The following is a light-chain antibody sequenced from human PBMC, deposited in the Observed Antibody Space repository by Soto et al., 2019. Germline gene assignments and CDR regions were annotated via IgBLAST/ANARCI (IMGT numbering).Light chain of an antibody. Sequence: QAVVTQLPSVSGAPGQRVTISCTGSSSNIGAGYVHWYQQLPGTAPKLLIYGNSNRPSGVPDRFSGSKSGTSASLAITGLQAEDEADYYCQSYDSSLSGSVFGGGTKVTVL. CDR1: SSNIGAGYV. J-gene: IGLJ3*02. CDR3: QSYDSSLSGSV. CDR2: GNS. V-gene: IGLV1-40*01.